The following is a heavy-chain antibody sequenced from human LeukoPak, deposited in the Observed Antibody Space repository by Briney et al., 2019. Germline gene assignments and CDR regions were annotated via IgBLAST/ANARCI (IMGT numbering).Heavy chain of an antibody. D-gene: IGHD5-18*01. Sequence: VASVKVSCKASGGTFSSYAISWVRQAPGQGLEWMGGIIPIFGTANYAQRFQGRVTITADESTSTAYMELSSLRSEDTAVYYCARDAIVDTAMVQQTSYYYYGMDVWGQGTTVTVSS. CDR2: IIPIFGTA. J-gene: IGHJ6*02. V-gene: IGHV1-69*13. CDR1: GGTFSSYA. CDR3: ARDAIVDTAMVQQTSYYYYGMDV.